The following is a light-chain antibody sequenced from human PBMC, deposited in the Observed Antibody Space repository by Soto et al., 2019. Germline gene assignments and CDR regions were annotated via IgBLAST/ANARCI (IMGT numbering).Light chain of an antibody. CDR1: QSISNY. CDR3: QQSYGTPLT. J-gene: IGKJ4*01. CDR2: DAS. Sequence: DMEMTQSPSSLSASVGDRVTITCRASQSISNYLNWYQHKPGKVPKLLIYDASSLQSGVPTRFSGSGSWTHFTLTINSLQPEDFATYYCQQSYGTPLTFGGGTKIEIK. V-gene: IGKV1-39*01.